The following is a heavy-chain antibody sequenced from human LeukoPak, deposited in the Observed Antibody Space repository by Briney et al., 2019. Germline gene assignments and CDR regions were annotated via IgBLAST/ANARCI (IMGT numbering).Heavy chain of an antibody. Sequence: ASVKVSCKASGGTFSSYDINWVRQATGQGLEWMGWMNPNSGNTGYAQKFQGRVTMTRNTSISTAYMELSSLRSEDTAVYYCARGATGYYYYYGMDVWGQGTTVTVSS. CDR1: GGTFSSYD. CDR2: MNPNSGNT. J-gene: IGHJ6*02. D-gene: IGHD1-1*01. V-gene: IGHV1-8*02. CDR3: ARGATGYYYYYGMDV.